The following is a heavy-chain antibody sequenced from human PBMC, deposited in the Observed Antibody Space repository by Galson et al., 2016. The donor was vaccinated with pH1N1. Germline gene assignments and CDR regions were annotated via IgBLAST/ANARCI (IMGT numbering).Heavy chain of an antibody. D-gene: IGHD3-10*01. CDR2: INTDTGNP. J-gene: IGHJ4*02. Sequence: SVKVSSKASGYTFNTYALNWVRQAPGQGLEWMGWINTDTGNPTYAPGFTGRFVFSLDTSVSTAYLQITSLKAEDTAVYCCARGFYYGSGSFWPWDYWGQGTLVTVSS. CDR3: ARGFYYGSGSFWPWDY. CDR1: GYTFNTYA. V-gene: IGHV7-4-1*02.